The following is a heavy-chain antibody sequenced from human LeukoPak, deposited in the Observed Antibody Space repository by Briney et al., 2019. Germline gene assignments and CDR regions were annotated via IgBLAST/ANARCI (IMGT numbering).Heavy chain of an antibody. J-gene: IGHJ6*03. CDR1: GNTLPTYG. D-gene: IGHD1-26*01. CDR2: ISTYNGNT. Sequence: GSVKVSCKTSGNTLPTYGITWVRQAPGQGLEWMGWISTYNGNTNYAQKLQGRVTMTRDTSTNTAYMELRSLRSNDTAVYYCARPAKGAYYYYYMDVWGTGTTVTVSS. V-gene: IGHV1-18*01. CDR3: ARPAKGAYYYYYMDV.